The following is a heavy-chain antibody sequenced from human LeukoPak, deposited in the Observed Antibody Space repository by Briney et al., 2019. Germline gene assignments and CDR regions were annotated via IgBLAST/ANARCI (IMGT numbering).Heavy chain of an antibody. CDR1: GFTFDDYA. Sequence: GGSLRLSCTASGFTFDDYAMSWVRQAPGKGLEWVAVISYDGSNKYYADSVKGRFTISRDNSKNTLYLQMNSLRAEDTAVYYCARDLDNYFDYWGQGTLVTVSS. CDR3: ARDLDNYFDY. V-gene: IGHV3-30*04. J-gene: IGHJ4*02. CDR2: ISYDGSNK.